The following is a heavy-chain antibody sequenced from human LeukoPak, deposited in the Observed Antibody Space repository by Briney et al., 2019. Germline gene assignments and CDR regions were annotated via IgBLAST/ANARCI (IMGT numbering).Heavy chain of an antibody. CDR1: GYSFTSYW. CDR2: IYPGDSDT. CDR3: ARRDGYCSSTSCYADYYYGMDV. V-gene: IGHV5-51*01. D-gene: IGHD2-2*01. J-gene: IGHJ6*02. Sequence: GESLKISCKGSGYSFTSYWIGWVRQMPGKGLEWMGIIYPGDSDTTYSPSFQGQVTISADKSISTAYLQWSSLKASDTAMYYCARRDGYCSSTSCYADYYYGMDVWSQGTTVTVSS.